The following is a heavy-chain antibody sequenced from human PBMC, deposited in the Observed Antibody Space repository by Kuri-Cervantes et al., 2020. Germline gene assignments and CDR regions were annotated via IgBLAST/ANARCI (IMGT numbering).Heavy chain of an antibody. J-gene: IGHJ6*02. CDR2: ISSSSSTI. V-gene: IGHV3-48*01. CDR3: ARSAGFCSGSHCYSDYNYAMDV. Sequence: GESLKISCAASGFTFSSYSMNWVRQAPGKGLEWVSYISSSSSTIYYADSVKGRFTISRDNSNNTLSLQMNSLRAEDTAVYYCARSAGFCSGSHCYSDYNYAMDVWGQGTTVTVSS. CDR1: GFTFSSYS. D-gene: IGHD2-15*01.